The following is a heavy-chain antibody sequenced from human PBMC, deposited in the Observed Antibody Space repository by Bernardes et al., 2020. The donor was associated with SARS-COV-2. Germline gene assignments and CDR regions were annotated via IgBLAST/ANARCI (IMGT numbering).Heavy chain of an antibody. CDR1: GGSISSYY. Sequence: SETLSLTCTVSGGSISSYYWSWIRQPPGKGLEWIAYISYGGTTYYNPSLSSRVTISLDTSKNQFSLRVSPVTAADTAVYYCARAPFFGATSRGWFDPWGQGTLVTVSS. V-gene: IGHV4-59*08. D-gene: IGHD2-15*01. CDR3: ARAPFFGATSRGWFDP. CDR2: ISYGGTT. J-gene: IGHJ5*02.